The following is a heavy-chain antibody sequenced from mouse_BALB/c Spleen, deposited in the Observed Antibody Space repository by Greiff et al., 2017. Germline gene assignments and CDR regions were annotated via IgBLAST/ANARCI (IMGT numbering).Heavy chain of an antibody. J-gene: IGHJ4*01. CDR1: GYTFSSYW. Sequence: QVQLKESGAELMKPGASVKISCKATGYTFSSYWIGWVKQRPGHGLEWIGEILPGSGSTNYNEKFKGKATFTADTSSNTAYMQLSSLTSEDSAVYYGARKVRRGYYAMDYWGQGTSVTVSS. CDR2: ILPGSGST. D-gene: IGHD2-14*01. CDR3: ARKVRRGYYAMDY. V-gene: IGHV1-9*01.